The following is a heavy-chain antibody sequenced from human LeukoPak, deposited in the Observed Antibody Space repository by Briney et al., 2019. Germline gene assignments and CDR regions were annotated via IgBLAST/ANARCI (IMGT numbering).Heavy chain of an antibody. CDR3: ARDSSGAGPDFYL. CDR1: GGSIINYW. D-gene: IGHD1-26*01. J-gene: IGHJ4*02. V-gene: IGHV4-59*12. Sequence: SETLSLTCTVSGGSIINYWWAWIRQPPGKGLQWIGYRHSSGTTSYNLSLESRVTISIDTSRNQFSLKLNSVTAADTAVYYCARDSSGAGPDFYLWGQGNPVHVS. CDR2: RHSSGTT.